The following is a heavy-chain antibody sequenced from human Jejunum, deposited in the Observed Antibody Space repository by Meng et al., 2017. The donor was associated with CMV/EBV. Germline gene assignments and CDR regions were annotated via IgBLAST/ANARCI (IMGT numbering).Heavy chain of an antibody. CDR1: AFTVSSNY. CDR3: AGGAVWLVYEY. CDR2: IYNGDNT. V-gene: IGHV3-53*01. D-gene: IGHD5-12*01. Sequence: EGQLVESGVGLIQPGVSLSLSCAASAFTVSSNYMNWVRQAPGKGLEWVSVIYNGDNTNYAESVRGRFTISRDNSKNTLYLQMNSLRAEDTAVYYCAGGAVWLVYEYWGQGTLVTVSS. J-gene: IGHJ4*02.